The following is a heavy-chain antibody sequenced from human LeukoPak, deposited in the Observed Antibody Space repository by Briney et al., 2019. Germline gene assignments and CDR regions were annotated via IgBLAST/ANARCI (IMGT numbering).Heavy chain of an antibody. CDR2: ISAYNGDT. D-gene: IGHD3-22*01. CDR3: ARSHSGSLRAPFDY. J-gene: IGHJ4*02. V-gene: IGHV1-18*01. Sequence: ASVKVSCKASGYTFTNYGLIRVRQAPGQGLEWMGWISAYNGDTKYGQKFQGRVTMTTDKTTSTAHMELRNVRSDDTAVYYCARSHSGSLRAPFDYWGQGTLVTVSS. CDR1: GYTFTNYG.